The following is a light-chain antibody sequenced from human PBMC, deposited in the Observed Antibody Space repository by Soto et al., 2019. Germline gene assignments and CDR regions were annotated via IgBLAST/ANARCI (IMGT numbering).Light chain of an antibody. Sequence: EIVMTQSPATLSVSPWERATLSCRASQSVSSNLAWYQQKPGQAPRLLIYDASNRATGIPARFSGSGSGTDFTLTISSLQPEDFATYYCQQSYSTPSITFGQGTRLEIK. CDR1: QSVSSN. CDR3: QQSYSTPSIT. J-gene: IGKJ5*01. V-gene: IGKV3D-15*01. CDR2: DAS.